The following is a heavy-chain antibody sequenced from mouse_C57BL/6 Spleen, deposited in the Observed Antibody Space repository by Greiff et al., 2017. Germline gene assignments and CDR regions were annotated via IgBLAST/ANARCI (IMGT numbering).Heavy chain of an antibody. CDR3: VRDYYGSSYRYYYAMDY. J-gene: IGHJ4*01. CDR1: GFTFNTYA. D-gene: IGHD1-1*01. V-gene: IGHV10-3*01. Sequence: EVQVVESGGGLVQPKGSLKLSCAASGFTFNTYAMHWARQAPGKGLEWVARIRSKSSNYATYYADSVKDRFTISRDDSQSMLYLQMNNLKTEDTAMYYCVRDYYGSSYRYYYAMDYWGQGTSVTVSS. CDR2: IRSKSSNYAT.